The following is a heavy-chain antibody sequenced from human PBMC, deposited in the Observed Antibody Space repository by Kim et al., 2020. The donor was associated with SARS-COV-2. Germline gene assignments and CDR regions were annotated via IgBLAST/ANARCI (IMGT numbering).Heavy chain of an antibody. V-gene: IGHV3-30*18. J-gene: IGHJ3*02. CDR3: AKDKGWDYSSDSDAFDI. Sequence: GGSLRLSCAASGFTFSSYGMHWVRQAPGKGLEWVAVISYDGSNKYYADSVKGRFTISRDNSKNTLYLQMNSLRAEDTAVYYCAKDKGWDYSSDSDAFDIWGQGTMVTVSS. CDR2: ISYDGSNK. D-gene: IGHD4-4*01. CDR1: GFTFSSYG.